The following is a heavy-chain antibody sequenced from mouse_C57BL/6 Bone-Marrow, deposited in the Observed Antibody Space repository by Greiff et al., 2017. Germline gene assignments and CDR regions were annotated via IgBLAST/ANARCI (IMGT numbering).Heavy chain of an antibody. CDR3: TRDTTVAFDY. Sequence: EVKLMESGEGLVKPGGSLKLSCAASGFTFSSYAMSWVRQTPEKRLEWVAYISSGGDYIYYADTVKGRFTISRDNARNTLYLQMSSLKSEDTAMYYCTRDTTVAFDYWGQGTTLTVSS. J-gene: IGHJ2*01. V-gene: IGHV5-9-1*02. CDR2: ISSGGDYI. CDR1: GFTFSSYA. D-gene: IGHD1-1*01.